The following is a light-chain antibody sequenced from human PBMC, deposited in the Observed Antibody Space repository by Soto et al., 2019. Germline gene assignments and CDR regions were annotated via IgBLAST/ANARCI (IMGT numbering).Light chain of an antibody. J-gene: IGKJ1*01. CDR3: QQSYSTLWT. Sequence: DIQMTSSPSSLSASVGDRVTITCRASQSISSYLNWYQQKPGKAPKLLIYAASSLQSGVPSRFSGSGSGTDFTLTISSLQPEDFATYYCQQSYSTLWTFGQGTKVDIK. V-gene: IGKV1-39*01. CDR1: QSISSY. CDR2: AAS.